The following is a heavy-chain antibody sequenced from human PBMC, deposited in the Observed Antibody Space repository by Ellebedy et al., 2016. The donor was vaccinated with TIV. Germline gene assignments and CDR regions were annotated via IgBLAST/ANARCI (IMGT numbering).Heavy chain of an antibody. J-gene: IGHJ3*02. CDR1: GFSFRSYW. Sequence: GGSLRLSCGASGFSFRSYWMTWVRQAPGKGLEWVANINQDGSDKYYVDSVWGRFTISRDNSKNTLYLQMNSLRVDDAAMYYCATDGSYGDYRSPTHAFEIWGQGTMVTVSS. CDR2: INQDGSDK. CDR3: ATDGSYGDYRSPTHAFEI. D-gene: IGHD4-17*01. V-gene: IGHV3-7*01.